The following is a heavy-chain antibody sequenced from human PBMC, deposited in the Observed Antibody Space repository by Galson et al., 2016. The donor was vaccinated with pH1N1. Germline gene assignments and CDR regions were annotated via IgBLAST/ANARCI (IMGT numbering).Heavy chain of an antibody. V-gene: IGHV1-69*13. J-gene: IGHJ4*02. CDR3: ATTRWTPSQGVISQFFAQ. CDR2: VIAIFNTP. D-gene: IGHD4-23*01. CDR1: GDTFNSYA. Sequence: SVKVSCKASGDTFNSYAFNWVRQAPGQGLEWMGRVIAIFNTPNYAREFQGRVTIMADESTSTAYMELSSLRSEDTAVYYCATTRWTPSQGVISQFFAQWGQGTQVTVSS.